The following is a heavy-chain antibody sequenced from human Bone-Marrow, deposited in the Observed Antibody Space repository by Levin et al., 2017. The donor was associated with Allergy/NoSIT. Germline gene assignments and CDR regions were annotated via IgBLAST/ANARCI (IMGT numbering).Heavy chain of an antibody. Sequence: GGSLRLSCAASGFTFSSYAMHWVRQAPGKGLEWVAVISYDGSNKYYADSVKGRFTISRDNSKNTLYLQMNSLRAEDTAVYYCARGEKMATILSLPGHFSAPVDYWGQGTLVTVSS. J-gene: IGHJ4*02. V-gene: IGHV3-30-3*01. CDR2: ISYDGSNK. CDR1: GFTFSSYA. CDR3: ARGEKMATILSLPGHFSAPVDY. D-gene: IGHD5-24*01.